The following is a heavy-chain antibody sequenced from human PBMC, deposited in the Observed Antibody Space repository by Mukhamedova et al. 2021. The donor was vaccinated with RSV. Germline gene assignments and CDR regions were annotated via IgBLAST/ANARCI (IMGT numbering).Heavy chain of an antibody. CDR3: ARRRPPGGAYYYGSGSYPFDY. CDR2: IYYSGST. J-gene: IGHJ4*02. Sequence: GSIYYSGSTYYNPSLKSRVTISVDTSKNQFSLKLSSVTAADTAVYYCARRRPPGGAYYYGSGSYPFDYWGQGTLVTVSS. D-gene: IGHD3-10*01. V-gene: IGHV4-39*01.